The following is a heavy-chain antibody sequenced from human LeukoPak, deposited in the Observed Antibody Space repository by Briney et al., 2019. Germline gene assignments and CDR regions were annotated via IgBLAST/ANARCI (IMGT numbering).Heavy chain of an antibody. V-gene: IGHV3-21*01. CDR3: ARASGWYERGPDYYYYYMDL. D-gene: IGHD6-19*01. Sequence: GRSLRLSCAASRFTFSSYSMNWVRQAPGKGLEWVSSISSSSSYIYYADSVKGRSTISRDNAKNSLYLHMNSLRAEDTAVYYCARASGWYERGPDYYYYYMDLWGKGTTVTVSS. J-gene: IGHJ6*03. CDR1: RFTFSSYS. CDR2: ISSSSSYI.